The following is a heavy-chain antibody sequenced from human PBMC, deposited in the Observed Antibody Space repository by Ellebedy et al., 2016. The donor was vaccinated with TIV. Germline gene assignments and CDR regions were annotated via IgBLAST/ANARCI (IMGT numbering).Heavy chain of an antibody. J-gene: IGHJ5*02. D-gene: IGHD3-10*01. V-gene: IGHV1-46*01. Sequence: ASVKVSXKASGYTFTRHYMHWLRQAPGQGLEWMGLINPSGGSTSYAQKFQGRVTLTRDTSTSTDYMELNSLTSEDTAVYYCARDNSESNRAWWFDPWGQGTPVTVSS. CDR1: GYTFTRHY. CDR3: ARDNSESNRAWWFDP. CDR2: INPSGGST.